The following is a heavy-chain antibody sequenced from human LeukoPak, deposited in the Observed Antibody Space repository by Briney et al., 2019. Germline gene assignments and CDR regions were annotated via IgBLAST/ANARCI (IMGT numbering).Heavy chain of an antibody. CDR1: GFTFSSYA. CDR2: ISYDGSNK. J-gene: IGHJ3*02. D-gene: IGHD3-9*01. V-gene: IGHV3-30*04. CDR3: AKGPGRGYYDILTGLRVDAFDT. Sequence: GRSLRLSCAASGFTFSSYAMHWVRQAPGKGLEWVAVISYDGSNKYYADSVKGRFTISRDNSKNTLYLQMNSLRAEDTAVYYCAKGPGRGYYDILTGLRVDAFDTWGQGTMVTVSS.